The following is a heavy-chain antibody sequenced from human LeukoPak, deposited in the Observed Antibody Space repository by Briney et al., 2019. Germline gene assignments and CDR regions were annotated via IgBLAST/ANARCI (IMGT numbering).Heavy chain of an antibody. CDR1: GFTFSSYA. CDR2: XSGSGGST. CDR3: AKSNYDFWSGYYGNRYYFDY. Sequence: GGSLRLSCAASGFTFSSYAMSWVRQAPGKGLEXXXXXSGSGGSTYYADSVKGRFTISRDNSKNTLYLQMNSLRAEDTAVYYCAKSNYDFWSGYYGNRYYFDYWGQGTLVTVSS. J-gene: IGHJ4*02. D-gene: IGHD3-3*01. V-gene: IGHV3-23*01.